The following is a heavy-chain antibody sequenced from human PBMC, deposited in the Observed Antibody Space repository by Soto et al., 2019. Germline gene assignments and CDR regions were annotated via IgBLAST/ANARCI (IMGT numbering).Heavy chain of an antibody. D-gene: IGHD5-18*01. CDR2: ISSSSSYI. Sequence: GGSLRLSCAASGFTFSSYSMNWVRQAPGKGLEWVSSISSSSSYIYYADSVKGRFTISRDNAKNSLYLQMNSLRAEDTAVYYCARDPGASYGNPSDYWGQGTLVTVSS. CDR3: ARDPGASYGNPSDY. V-gene: IGHV3-21*01. J-gene: IGHJ4*02. CDR1: GFTFSSYS.